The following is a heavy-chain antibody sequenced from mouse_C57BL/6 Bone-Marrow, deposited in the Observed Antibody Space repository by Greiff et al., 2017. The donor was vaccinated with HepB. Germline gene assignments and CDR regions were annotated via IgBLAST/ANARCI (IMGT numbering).Heavy chain of an antibody. J-gene: IGHJ3*01. CDR2: IHPNSGST. CDR1: GYNFTSYW. V-gene: IGHV1-64*01. CDR3: ARDYYVNFFAY. Sequence: VQLQQPGAELVKPGASVKLSCKASGYNFTSYWMHWVKQRPGQGLEWIGMIHPNSGSTNYNEKFKSKATLTVDKSSSTAYMQLSSLTSEDSAVYYCARDYYVNFFAYWCQGTLVTVSA. D-gene: IGHD2-1*01.